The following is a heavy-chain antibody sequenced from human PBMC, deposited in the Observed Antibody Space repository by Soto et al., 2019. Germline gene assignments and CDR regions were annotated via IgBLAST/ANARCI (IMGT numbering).Heavy chain of an antibody. CDR2: INHSGST. CDR1: GGSFSGYY. CDR3: ARGGFGEGYYYRDV. D-gene: IGHD3-10*01. Sequence: QVQLQQWGAGLLKPSETLSLTCAVYGGSFSGYYWSWIRQPPGTGLECIGEINHSGSTNYNPSLKSRVTISVDTSKNQFSLKLSSVTAADTAVYYCARGGFGEGYYYRDVWGKGTTVTVSS. J-gene: IGHJ6*03. V-gene: IGHV4-34*01.